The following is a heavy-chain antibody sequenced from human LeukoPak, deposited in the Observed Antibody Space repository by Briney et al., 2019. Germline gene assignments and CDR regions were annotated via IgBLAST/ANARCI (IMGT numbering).Heavy chain of an antibody. Sequence: GGSLRLSCAASGFTFSSYSMNWVRQAPGKGLEWVSYISSSSSTIYYADSVKGRFTISRDNSKNTLYLQMNSLRAEDTAVYYCAKDVGIFGVVPYYFDYWGQGTLVTVSS. J-gene: IGHJ4*02. D-gene: IGHD3-3*01. V-gene: IGHV3-48*01. CDR3: AKDVGIFGVVPYYFDY. CDR2: ISSSSSTI. CDR1: GFTFSSYS.